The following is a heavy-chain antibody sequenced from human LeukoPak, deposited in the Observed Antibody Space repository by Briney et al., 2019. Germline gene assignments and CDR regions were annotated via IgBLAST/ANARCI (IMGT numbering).Heavy chain of an antibody. CDR2: ISFGGTNK. CDR1: GFTFSNFP. D-gene: IGHD2-2*01. J-gene: IGHJ5*02. CDR3: AREEGYCSSTSCYNWFDP. Sequence: GGSLRLSCAASGFTFSNFPMHWVRQAPGKGLQWVAVISFGGTNKYYTDSVKGRFTISRDNAKNSLYLQMNSLRAEDTAVYYCAREEGYCSSTSCYNWFDPWGQGTLVTVSS. V-gene: IGHV3-30*04.